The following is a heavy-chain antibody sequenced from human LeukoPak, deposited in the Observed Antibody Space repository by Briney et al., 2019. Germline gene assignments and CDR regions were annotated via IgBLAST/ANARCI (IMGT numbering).Heavy chain of an antibody. CDR1: GGSISSYY. CDR3: ARLTPYSSSWYNRDY. CDR2: IYYSGST. D-gene: IGHD6-13*01. Sequence: SETLSLTCTVSGGSISSYYWSWIRQPPGKGLEWIGYIYYSGSTNYNPSLKSRVTISVDTSKNQFSLKLSSVTAADTAVYYCARLTPYSSSWYNRDYWGQGTLVTVSS. J-gene: IGHJ4*02. V-gene: IGHV4-59*08.